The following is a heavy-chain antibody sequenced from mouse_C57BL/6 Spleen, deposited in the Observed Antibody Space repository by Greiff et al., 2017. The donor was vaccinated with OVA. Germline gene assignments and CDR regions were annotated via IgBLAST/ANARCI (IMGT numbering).Heavy chain of an antibody. CDR2: ISYDGSN. J-gene: IGHJ1*03. CDR1: GYSITSGYY. CDR3: ARAFKGYFDV. Sequence: EVQRVESGPGLVKPSQSLSLTCSVTGYSITSGYYWNWIRQFPGNKLEWMGYISYDGSNNYNPSLKNRISITRDTSKNQFFLKLNSVTTEDTATYYCARAFKGYFDVWGTGTTVTVSS. V-gene: IGHV3-6*01.